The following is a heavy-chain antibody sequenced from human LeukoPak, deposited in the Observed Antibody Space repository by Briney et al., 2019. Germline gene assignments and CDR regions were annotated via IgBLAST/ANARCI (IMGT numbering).Heavy chain of an antibody. CDR1: GGSISSSSYY. V-gene: IGHV4-39*07. J-gene: IGHJ5*02. Sequence: SETLSLTCTVSGGSISSSSYYWGWIRQPPGKGLEWIGSIYYSGSTYYNPSLKSRVTISVDTSKNQFSLKLSSVTAADTAVYYCARGVNLGYCSSTSCFYKNGRGFDPWGQGTLVTVSS. CDR3: ARGVNLGYCSSTSCFYKNGRGFDP. CDR2: IYYSGST. D-gene: IGHD2-2*01.